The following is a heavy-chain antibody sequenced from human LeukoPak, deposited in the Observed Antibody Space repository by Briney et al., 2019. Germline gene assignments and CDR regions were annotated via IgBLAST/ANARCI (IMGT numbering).Heavy chain of an antibody. J-gene: IGHJ4*02. CDR1: GLTFSTSG. Sequence: GGSLRLSRTTSGLTFSTSGFNWVRQAPGKGLEWVSSISRSSSYIYYAYSVKGRFTISRDKAKNSLYLQMNSLRADATDVSYCARAQHYYADHKGPSITIDYWGQGTLVTVSS. V-gene: IGHV3-21*01. CDR3: ARAQHYYADHKGPSITIDY. D-gene: IGHD3-10*01. CDR2: ISRSSSYI.